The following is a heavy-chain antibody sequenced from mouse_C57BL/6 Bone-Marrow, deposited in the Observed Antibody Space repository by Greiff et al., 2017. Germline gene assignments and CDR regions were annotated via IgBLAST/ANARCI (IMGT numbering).Heavy chain of an antibody. V-gene: IGHV14-4*01. D-gene: IGHD1-1*01. CDR3: TTYYGSSYWYFDV. CDR1: GFNIKDDY. J-gene: IGHJ1*03. CDR2: IDPENGDT. Sequence: VQLKQSGAELVRPGASVKLSCTASGFNIKDDYMHWVKQRPEQGLEWIGWIDPENGDTEYASKFQGKATITADTSSNTAYLQLSSLTSEDTAVYYRTTYYGSSYWYFDVWGTGTTVTVSS.